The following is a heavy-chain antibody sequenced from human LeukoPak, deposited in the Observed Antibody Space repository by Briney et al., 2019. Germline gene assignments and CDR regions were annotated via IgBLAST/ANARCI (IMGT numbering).Heavy chain of an antibody. CDR1: GGSISSYY. Sequence: SETLSLTCTVSGGSISSYYWSWIRQPPGKELEWIGYIYYSGSTNYNPSLKSRVTISVDTSKNQFSLKLSSVTAAGTAVYYCARAEYYFDYWGQGTLVAVSS. D-gene: IGHD3-10*01. J-gene: IGHJ4*02. CDR3: ARAEYYFDY. CDR2: IYYSGST. V-gene: IGHV4-59*01.